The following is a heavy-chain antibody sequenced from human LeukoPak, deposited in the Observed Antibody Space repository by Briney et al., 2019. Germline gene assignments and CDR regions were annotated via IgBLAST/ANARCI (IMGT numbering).Heavy chain of an antibody. V-gene: IGHV3-7*01. D-gene: IGHD1-26*01. CDR1: GFTFNTYW. CDR2: IDQGGSTK. J-gene: IGHJ3*01. Sequence: GGSLRLSCAASGFTFNTYWMIWVRQAPGKGLEWVANIDQGGSTKYYVDSLKGRFTISRDNAKNSLYLQMNSMRAEDTAVYYCVRDKGGRSGAIYYDAFDVWGQGTMVTVSS. CDR3: VRDKGGRSGAIYYDAFDV.